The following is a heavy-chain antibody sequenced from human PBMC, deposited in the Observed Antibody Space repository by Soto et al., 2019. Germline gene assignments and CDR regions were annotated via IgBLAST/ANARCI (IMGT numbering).Heavy chain of an antibody. CDR1: AYSFTSYY. CDR3: ARDFYCSGGSRQYSFDV. V-gene: IGHV1-46*03. Sequence: ASVKVSCKASAYSFTSYYMHWVRWAPGEGLEWMGIINPSGGSTSYAQKFQGRVTMTRDTSTSTVYMELSSLRSEDTAVYYCARDFYCSGGSRQYSFDVCGQGTLVTVAS. CDR2: INPSGGST. D-gene: IGHD2-15*01. J-gene: IGHJ4*02.